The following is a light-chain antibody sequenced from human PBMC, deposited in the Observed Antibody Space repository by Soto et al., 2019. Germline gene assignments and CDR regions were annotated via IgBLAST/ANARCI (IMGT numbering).Light chain of an antibody. CDR3: QQYGSSL. V-gene: IGKV3-20*01. J-gene: IGKJ4*01. CDR2: GAS. CDR1: QSVSSSY. Sequence: EIVLTQSPGTLSLSPGERATLSCRASQSVSSSYLAWYQQKPGQAPRLLIYGASSRATGIPDRFSDSGSGTDFTLTISRLEPEDFAVYYCQQYGSSLFGGGTKVEIK.